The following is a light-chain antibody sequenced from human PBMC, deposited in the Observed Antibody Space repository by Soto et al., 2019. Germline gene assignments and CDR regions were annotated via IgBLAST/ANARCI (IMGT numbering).Light chain of an antibody. CDR2: GAS. J-gene: IGKJ4*01. V-gene: IGKV3-20*01. Sequence: THSPFTLPVSPGDRATLSCRASQSITNNFLAWYQQQPGPAHRLLIYGASSRATGIPDRFSGSGSATDFTLTISRLEPEDFAMHYCQQYGYLVTFGGGTKVDIK. CDR3: QQYGYLVT. CDR1: QSITNNF.